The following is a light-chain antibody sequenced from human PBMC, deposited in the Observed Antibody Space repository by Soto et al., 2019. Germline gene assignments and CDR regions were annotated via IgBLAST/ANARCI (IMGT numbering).Light chain of an antibody. CDR1: QSVSSSY. Sequence: IVLTQSPGTLSSSPGELATLSCRASQSVSSSYLGWYQQKPGQAPRLLIYGASSRATGIPERISGSGSGTDFTLTISRLEPEDFAVYYCQQYGSSPWTFGQGTKVDI. J-gene: IGKJ1*01. CDR3: QQYGSSPWT. V-gene: IGKV3-20*01. CDR2: GAS.